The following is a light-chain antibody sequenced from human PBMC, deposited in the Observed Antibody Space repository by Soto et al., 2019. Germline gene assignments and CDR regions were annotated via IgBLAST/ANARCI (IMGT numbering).Light chain of an antibody. CDR3: SAFATSRAYV. V-gene: IGLV2-14*01. Sequence: QSVLTQPASVSGSPGQSINISCTGTSSDVGAYNYVSWYQQQSGKAPKLLIHEVSSRPAGVSDRFSGSKSGNTASLTISGLQAEDEADYYCSAFATSRAYVFGIGTKVTVL. J-gene: IGLJ1*01. CDR1: SSDVGAYNY. CDR2: EVS.